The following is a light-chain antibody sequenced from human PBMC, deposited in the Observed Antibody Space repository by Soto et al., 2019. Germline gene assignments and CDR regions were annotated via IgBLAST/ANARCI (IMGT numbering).Light chain of an antibody. CDR3: CSYAGRYTFYV. CDR1: SSDVGGYNY. J-gene: IGLJ1*01. CDR2: YVS. Sequence: QSALTQPRSVSGSPGQSVTISCTGTSSDVGGYNYVSWYQQHPGKAPKLMIYYVSKRPSGVPDRFSGSKSGNPASLTISGLQAEDEADYYCCSYAGRYTFYVFGAGTKVTVL. V-gene: IGLV2-11*01.